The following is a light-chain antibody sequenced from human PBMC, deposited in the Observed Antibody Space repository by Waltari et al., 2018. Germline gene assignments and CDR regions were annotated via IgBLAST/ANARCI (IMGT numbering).Light chain of an antibody. V-gene: IGLV8-61*01. CDR2: KGI. CDR1: SGPVSSTSY. Sequence: QTVVTQEPSLSVSPGGTVTLTCALRSGPVSSTSYPTWYQPTPGQPPRTLVYKGISRSSGVPDRFSGSILGNTAALTITGAQADDESDYYCSMYMGSGVWVFGGGTKLTVL. J-gene: IGLJ3*02. CDR3: SMYMGSGVWV.